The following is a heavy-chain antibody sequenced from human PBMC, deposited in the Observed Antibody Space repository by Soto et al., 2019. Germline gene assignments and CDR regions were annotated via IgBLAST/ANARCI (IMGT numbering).Heavy chain of an antibody. CDR2: IVVGSGNT. V-gene: IGHV1-58*01. J-gene: IGHJ4*02. Sequence: SVKVSCKASGFTFTSSAVQWVRQARGQRLEWIGWIVVGSGNTNYAQKFQERVTITRDMSTSTACMELSSLRSEDTAVYYCAADPIYYDSSGYYFPYWGQGTLVTVSS. CDR3: AADPIYYDSSGYYFPY. CDR1: GFTFTSSA. D-gene: IGHD3-22*01.